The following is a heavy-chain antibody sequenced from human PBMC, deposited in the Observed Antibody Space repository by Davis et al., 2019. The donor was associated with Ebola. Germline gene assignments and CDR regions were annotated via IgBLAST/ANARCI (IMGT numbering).Heavy chain of an antibody. V-gene: IGHV4-34*01. D-gene: IGHD1-20*01. CDR3: ARNYNWNDWFDP. Sequence: SETLSLTCAVYGGSFSGYYWSWIRQPPGKGLEWIGEINHSGSTNYNPSLKSRVTMSVDTSKNQFSLKLSSVTAADTAVYYCARNYNWNDWFDPWGQGTLVTVSS. J-gene: IGHJ5*02. CDR2: INHSGST. CDR1: GGSFSGYY.